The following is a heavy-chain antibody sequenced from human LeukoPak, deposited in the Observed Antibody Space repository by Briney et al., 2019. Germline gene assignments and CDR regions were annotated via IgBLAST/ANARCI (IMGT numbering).Heavy chain of an antibody. CDR3: ARDKVVVPVPYGMDV. CDR2: INPNSGGT. Sequence: ASVKVSCKASGYTFTGYYMHWVRQAPGQGLEWMGWINPNSGGTNYAQKFQGRVTMTRDTSISTAYMELSRLRSDDTAVYYCARDKVVVPVPYGMDVWGQGTTVTVSS. D-gene: IGHD2-2*01. CDR1: GYTFTGYY. V-gene: IGHV1-2*02. J-gene: IGHJ6*02.